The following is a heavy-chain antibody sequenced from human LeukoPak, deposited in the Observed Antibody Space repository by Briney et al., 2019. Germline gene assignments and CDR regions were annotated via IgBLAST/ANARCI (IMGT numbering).Heavy chain of an antibody. D-gene: IGHD5-24*01. J-gene: IGHJ4*02. CDR3: ARPSRDGYRYTFDY. V-gene: IGHV4-59*01. CDR1: GGSIGSYY. CDR2: IYNSGST. Sequence: KTSETLSLTCTVSGGSIGSYYWSWIRQPPGKGLEWIGYIYNSGSTNYSPSLKSRVSISVDTPKIQFSLRLSSVTAADTAVYYCARPSRDGYRYTFDYWGQGILVTVSS.